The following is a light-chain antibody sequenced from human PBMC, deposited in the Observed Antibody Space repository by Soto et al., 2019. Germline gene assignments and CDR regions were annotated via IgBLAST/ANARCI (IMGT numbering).Light chain of an antibody. V-gene: IGKV1-39*01. CDR3: QQSYSTSWT. Sequence: SELPLSPSSLSASVGARVPITCRASQGISTLLAWYQQKPGKAPKVLIYESSLLQSGVPSRFSGSGSGTDFTLTISSLQPEDFATYYCQQSYSTSWTFGQGTKVDIK. CDR2: ESS. J-gene: IGKJ1*01. CDR1: QGISTL.